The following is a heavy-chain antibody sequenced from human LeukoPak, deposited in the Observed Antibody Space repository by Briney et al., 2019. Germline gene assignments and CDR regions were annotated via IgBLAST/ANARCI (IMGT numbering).Heavy chain of an antibody. J-gene: IGHJ6*02. Sequence: SETLSLTCTVSSGSISTYYWSWIRQSPGKGLEWMGYIFHSGSTTYNPSLSSRLTISVDTSKNQFSLELSSVTAADPAVYYCARPGISGSYLTGLDDWGQGTTVTVS. V-gene: IGHV4-59*12. CDR3: ARPGISGSYLTGLDD. CDR2: IFHSGST. CDR1: SGSISTYY. D-gene: IGHD3-22*01.